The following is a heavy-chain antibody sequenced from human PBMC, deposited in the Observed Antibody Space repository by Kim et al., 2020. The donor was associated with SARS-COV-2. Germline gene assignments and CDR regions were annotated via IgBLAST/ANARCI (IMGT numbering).Heavy chain of an antibody. V-gene: IGHV3-7*01. D-gene: IGHD6-19*01. CDR3: ARDGDLDSSVEDAVDI. CDR1: GFTFSSYW. Sequence: GGSLRLSCAASGFTFSSYWMTWVRQAPGKGLEWVANIKQDGNQKYYVDSVKGRCTISRDNAKNSLYLQMNSLRAEDTAADDCARDGDLDSSVEDAVDI. J-gene: IGHJ3*02. CDR2: IKQDGNQK.